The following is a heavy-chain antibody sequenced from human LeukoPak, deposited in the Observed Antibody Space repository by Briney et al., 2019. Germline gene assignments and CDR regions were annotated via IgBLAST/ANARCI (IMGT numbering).Heavy chain of an antibody. CDR3: ARSLAADGPTHNRFDP. V-gene: IGHV4-39*01. J-gene: IGHJ5*02. D-gene: IGHD6-13*01. CDR1: GGSISTSSTY. CDR2: IYYTGTT. Sequence: PSETLSLTCTVSGGSISTSSTYWGWIRQPPGKDLEWIGSIYYTGTTYYNPSRKIRFTISVYTSQNQFSLKMTSVTAADTAVYYCARSLAADGPTHNRFDPWGQGTLVTVSS.